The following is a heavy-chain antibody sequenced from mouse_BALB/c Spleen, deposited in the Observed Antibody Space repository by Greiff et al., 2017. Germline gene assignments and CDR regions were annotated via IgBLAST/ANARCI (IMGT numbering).Heavy chain of an antibody. CDR1: GYTFTSYW. J-gene: IGHJ2*01. Sequence: QVQLQQPGAALVKPGASVKLSCKASGYTFTSYWMHWVKQRPGQGLEWIGEINPSNGRTNYNEKFKSKATLTVDKSSSTAYMQLSSLTSEDSAVYYCARRGWLLYFDYWGQGTTLTVSS. D-gene: IGHD2-3*01. CDR3: ARRGWLLYFDY. CDR2: INPSNGRT. V-gene: IGHV1S81*02.